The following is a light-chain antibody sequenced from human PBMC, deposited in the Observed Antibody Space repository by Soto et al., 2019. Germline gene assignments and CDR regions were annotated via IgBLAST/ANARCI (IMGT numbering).Light chain of an antibody. CDR1: QSVNSAY. Sequence: EIVLTQSPGTLSLSPGERATLSCRASQSVNSAYLAWYQQKPGQAPRLLIFGTSTRATGIPDRFSGSGSGADFTLTISRLEPDDFAVYYCQQRSNWPPITFGQGTRLEIK. CDR3: QQRSNWPPIT. CDR2: GTS. V-gene: IGKV3D-20*02. J-gene: IGKJ5*01.